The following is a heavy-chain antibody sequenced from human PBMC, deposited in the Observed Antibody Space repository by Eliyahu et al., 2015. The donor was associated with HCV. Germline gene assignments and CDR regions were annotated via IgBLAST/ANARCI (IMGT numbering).Heavy chain of an antibody. V-gene: IGHV3-30*18. CDR3: AKTYFEENTGVTDF. D-gene: IGHD1-1*01. J-gene: IGHJ4*02. Sequence: SYDGKRTWYAGSVEGRFTISRANAENTLFLQMDTLRPEDTAVYYCAKTYFEENTGVTDFWGQGTLVTVSS. CDR2: SYDGKRT.